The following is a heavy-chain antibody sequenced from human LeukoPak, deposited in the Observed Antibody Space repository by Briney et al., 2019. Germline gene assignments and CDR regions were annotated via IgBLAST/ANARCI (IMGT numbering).Heavy chain of an antibody. CDR2: IYYSGST. D-gene: IGHD3-3*01. Sequence: SSETLSLTCTVSGGSISSGGYYWGWIRQHPGKGLEWIGYIYYSGSTYYNPSLKSRVTISVDTSKNQFSLKLSSVTAADTAVYYCARVGGVVLRFLGNWFDPWGQGTLVTVSS. V-gene: IGHV4-31*03. CDR1: GGSISSGGYY. CDR3: ARVGGVVLRFLGNWFDP. J-gene: IGHJ5*02.